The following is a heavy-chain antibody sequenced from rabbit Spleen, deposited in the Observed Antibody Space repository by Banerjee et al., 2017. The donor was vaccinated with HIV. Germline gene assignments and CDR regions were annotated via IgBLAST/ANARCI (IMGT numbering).Heavy chain of an antibody. V-gene: IGHV1S45*01. Sequence: QEQLEESGGGLVKPEGSLTLTCKASGFSFSDRDVMCWVRQAPGKGLVWIACINTATAKGVYASWVNVLFTISKTSSTTVTLQMISLTAADTATYFCARSLGGYTYGYAGYATPNLWGPGTLVTVS. CDR1: GFSFSDRDV. J-gene: IGHJ4*01. CDR3: ARSLGGYTYGYAGYATPNL. CDR2: INTATAKG. D-gene: IGHD6-1*01.